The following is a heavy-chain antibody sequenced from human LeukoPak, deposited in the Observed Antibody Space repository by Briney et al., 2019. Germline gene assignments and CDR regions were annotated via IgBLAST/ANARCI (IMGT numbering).Heavy chain of an antibody. CDR1: GFIVSSDF. CDR3: ARQRGDY. J-gene: IGHJ4*02. V-gene: IGHV3-53*01. D-gene: IGHD3-10*01. Sequence: GGSLRLSCVASGFIVSSDFMSWVRQAPGKGLECVSLIHSGGFTEYADSVKGRFTISRDNSKNTLYLQVNNMRAEDTAVYYCARQRGDYWGQGTPVTVSS. CDR2: IHSGGFT.